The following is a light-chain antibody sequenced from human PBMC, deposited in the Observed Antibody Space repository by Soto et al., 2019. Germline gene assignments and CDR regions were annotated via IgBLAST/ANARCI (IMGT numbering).Light chain of an antibody. CDR2: KAS. CDR3: QQYNNWPPIT. V-gene: IGKV1-5*03. CDR1: QNINNY. Sequence: DIQMTQSPSSLSASVGDRVTITCQASQNINNYLNWYQQKPGRAPKLLIYKASSLESGVPSRFSGSGSGTEFTLTISSLQSEDFAVYYCQQYNNWPPITFGQGTRLEIK. J-gene: IGKJ5*01.